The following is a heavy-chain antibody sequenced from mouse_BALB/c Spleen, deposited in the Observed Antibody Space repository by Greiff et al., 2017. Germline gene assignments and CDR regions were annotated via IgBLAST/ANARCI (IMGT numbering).Heavy chain of an antibody. Sequence: EVKLQESGPGLVKPSQSLSLTCTVTGYSITSDYAWNWIRQFPGNKLEWMGYISYSGSTSYNPSLKSRISITRDTSKNQFFLQLNSVTTEDTATYYCARDVGNYGMDYWGQGTSVTVSS. J-gene: IGHJ4*01. CDR1: GYSITSDYA. CDR3: ARDVGNYGMDY. CDR2: ISYSGST. V-gene: IGHV3-2*02.